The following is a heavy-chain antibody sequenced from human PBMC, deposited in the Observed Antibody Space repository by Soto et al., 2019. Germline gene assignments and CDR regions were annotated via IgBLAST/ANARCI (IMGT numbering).Heavy chain of an antibody. CDR1: GYSFTTYD. Sequence: ASVKVSCKASGYSFTTYDINWVRQAPGQGLEWMGWLNPSSGNTGYAHKFQGRVTFTRNTAISTVFMQLSSLRSDDTAVYFCAREDRRGYSFGHPYTWFDPWGQGTLVTVSS. V-gene: IGHV1-8*01. CDR3: AREDRRGYSFGHPYTWFDP. CDR2: LNPSSGNT. J-gene: IGHJ5*02. D-gene: IGHD5-18*01.